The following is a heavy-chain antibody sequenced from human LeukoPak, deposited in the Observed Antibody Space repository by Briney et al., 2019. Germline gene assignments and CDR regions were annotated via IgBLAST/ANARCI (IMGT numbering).Heavy chain of an antibody. CDR3: AKSSDYGGNSFPDY. Sequence: GGSLRLSCAASGFTFSTYAVNWVRQAPGKGLEWVSAISGSGGSTYYADSVKGRFTISRDNSKNTLYLQMNSLRAEDTAVYYCAKSSDYGGNSFPDYWGQGTLVTVSS. CDR1: GFTFSTYA. CDR2: ISGSGGST. D-gene: IGHD4-17*01. J-gene: IGHJ4*02. V-gene: IGHV3-23*01.